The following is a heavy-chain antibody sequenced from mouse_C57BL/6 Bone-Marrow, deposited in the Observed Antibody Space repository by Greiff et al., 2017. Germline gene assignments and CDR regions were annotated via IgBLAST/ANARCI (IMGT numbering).Heavy chain of an antibody. J-gene: IGHJ2*01. Sequence: EVMLVESGGGLVKPGGSLKLSCAASGFTFSSYAMSWVRQTPEKRLEWVATISDGGSYTYYPDNVKGRFTISRDNAKNNLYLQMRHLKSEDTAMYYCARAGRWLPHYFDYWGQGTTLTVSS. V-gene: IGHV5-4*03. CDR3: ARAGRWLPHYFDY. CDR1: GFTFSSYA. CDR2: ISDGGSYT. D-gene: IGHD2-3*01.